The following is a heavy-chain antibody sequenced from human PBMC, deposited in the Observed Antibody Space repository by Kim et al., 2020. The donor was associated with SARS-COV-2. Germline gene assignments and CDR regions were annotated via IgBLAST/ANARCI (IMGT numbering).Heavy chain of an antibody. J-gene: IGHJ2*01. V-gene: IGHV3-23*01. CDR2: ISGSGGST. Sequence: GGSLRLSCAASGFTFSSYAMSWVRQAPGKGLEWVSAISGSGGSTYYADSVKGRFTISRDNSKNTLYLQMNSLRAEDTAVYYCAKQHRYYGDLWYFDLWGRGTLVTVSS. CDR1: GFTFSSYA. D-gene: IGHD4-17*01. CDR3: AKQHRYYGDLWYFDL.